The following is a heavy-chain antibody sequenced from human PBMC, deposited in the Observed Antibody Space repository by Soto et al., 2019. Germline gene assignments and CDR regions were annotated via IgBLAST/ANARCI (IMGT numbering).Heavy chain of an antibody. D-gene: IGHD3-10*01. J-gene: IGHJ6*02. CDR2: FDPEDGET. V-gene: IGHV1-24*01. CDR1: GYTLTELS. Sequence: ASVKVSCEVSGYTLTELSMHWVRQAPGKGLEWMGGFDPEDGETIYAQKFQGRVTMTEDTSTDTAYMELSSLRSEDTAVYYCATVLTMVRGVMGYYYGMDVWGQGTTVTVSS. CDR3: ATVLTMVRGVMGYYYGMDV.